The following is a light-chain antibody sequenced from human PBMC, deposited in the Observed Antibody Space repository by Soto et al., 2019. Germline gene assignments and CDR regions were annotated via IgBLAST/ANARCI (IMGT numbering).Light chain of an antibody. CDR1: QSVSSW. J-gene: IGKJ2*01. CDR3: QQYNSCWRT. Sequence: EIQMTQSPATLSASPGERVTITCRASQSVSSWLAWYQQKPGKAPKLLIYGASSMDTGVPSRFSGSGSGTEFTLTISSLQPEDFATYYCQQYNSCWRTFGQGTKLEIK. CDR2: GAS. V-gene: IGKV1-5*01.